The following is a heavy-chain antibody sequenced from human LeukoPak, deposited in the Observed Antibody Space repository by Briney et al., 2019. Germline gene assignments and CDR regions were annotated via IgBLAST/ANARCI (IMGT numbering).Heavy chain of an antibody. D-gene: IGHD5-18*01. CDR2: ISSSSSYI. CDR1: GFTFSSYS. V-gene: IGHV3-21*01. CDR3: ARSHQRYSYDLGGY. J-gene: IGHJ4*02. Sequence: GGSLRLSCAASGFTFSSYSMNWVRQAPGKGLEWVSSISSSSSYIYYADSVKGRFTISRDNAKNSLYLQMNSLRAEDTAVYYCARSHQRYSYDLGGYWGQGTLVTVSS.